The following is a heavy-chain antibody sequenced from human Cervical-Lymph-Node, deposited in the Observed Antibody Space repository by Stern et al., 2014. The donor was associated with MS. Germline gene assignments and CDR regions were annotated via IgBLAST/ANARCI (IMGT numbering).Heavy chain of an antibody. D-gene: IGHD3-22*01. V-gene: IGHV1-18*01. Sequence: VQLVESGAEVKKPGASVKVSCKASGYTFTSYGISWGRQAPGQGLEWMGWVSAYNGNTNYAQKLQGRVTMTTDTSTSTAYMELRSLRSDDTAVYYCARFTYYYDSSGYPYGMDVWGQGTTVTVSS. CDR3: ARFTYYYDSSGYPYGMDV. J-gene: IGHJ6*02. CDR1: GYTFTSYG. CDR2: VSAYNGNT.